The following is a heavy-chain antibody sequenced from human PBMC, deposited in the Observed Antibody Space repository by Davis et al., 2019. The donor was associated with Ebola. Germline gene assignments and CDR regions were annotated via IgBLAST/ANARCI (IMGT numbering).Heavy chain of an antibody. CDR2: ISYDGKKE. CDR3: ARSANLWEYYGMDV. D-gene: IGHD4/OR15-4a*01. J-gene: IGHJ6*02. CDR1: GFTFSRFA. Sequence: PGGSLRLSCTTSGFTFSRFAMNWVRQAPGKGLEWVSLISYDGKKEHYADSVKGRFAISRENSISTVYLQMSNLRDDDAALYYCARSANLWEYYGMDVWGQGTTVTVSS. V-gene: IGHV3-30*09.